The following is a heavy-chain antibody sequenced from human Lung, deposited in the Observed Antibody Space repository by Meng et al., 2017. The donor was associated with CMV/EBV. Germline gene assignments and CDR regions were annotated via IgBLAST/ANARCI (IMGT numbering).Heavy chain of an antibody. CDR2: ISYDGSNK. D-gene: IGHD3-3*01. V-gene: IGHV3-30-3*01. CDR3: AGDRYELRFLEWQSRDYYGMDV. CDR1: GFTFSSYA. J-gene: IGHJ6*02. Sequence: SXAASGFTFSSYAMHWVRQAPGKGLEWVAVISYDGSNKYYADSVKGRFTISRDNSKNTLYLQMNSLRAEDTAVYYCAGDRYELRFLEWQSRDYYGMDVWXQGTXVTVAS.